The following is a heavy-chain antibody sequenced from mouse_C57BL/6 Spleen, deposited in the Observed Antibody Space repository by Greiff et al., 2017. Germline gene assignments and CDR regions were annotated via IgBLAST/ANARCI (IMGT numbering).Heavy chain of an antibody. V-gene: IGHV1-64*01. CDR3: ARDYGPWFAY. Sequence: QVQLQQPGAELVKPGASVKLSCKASGYSFTTYWMHWVKQRPGQGLEWIGMIHPKSGSTNYNEKFTSKATLTADKSSSTAYMQLSSLTSEDSAVYFCARDYGPWFAYWGQGTLVTVSA. CDR1: GYSFTTYW. D-gene: IGHD1-2*01. CDR2: IHPKSGST. J-gene: IGHJ3*01.